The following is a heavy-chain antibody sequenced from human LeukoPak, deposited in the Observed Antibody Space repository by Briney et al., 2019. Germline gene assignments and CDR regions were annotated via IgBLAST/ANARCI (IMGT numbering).Heavy chain of an antibody. V-gene: IGHV3-73*01. J-gene: IGHJ4*02. Sequence: GGSLRLSCAASGFTFSGSAMHWVRQASGKGLEGVGRIRSKANSYATAYAASVKGRFTISRDDSKNTAYLQMNSLKTEDTAVYYCTGTYYYDSSGYQTWGQGTLVTVSS. CDR3: TGTYYYDSSGYQT. CDR2: IRSKANSYAT. D-gene: IGHD3-22*01. CDR1: GFTFSGSA.